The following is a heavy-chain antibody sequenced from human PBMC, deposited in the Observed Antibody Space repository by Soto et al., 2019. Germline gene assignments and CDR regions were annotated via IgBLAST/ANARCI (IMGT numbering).Heavy chain of an antibody. V-gene: IGHV3-48*01. Sequence: GGSLRLSCTASGFNFRNYGMNWVRQETGKGLEWVSYIGIGSSTKYYADSVKGRFTISRDNAKNSLYLQMNSLRAEDTAVYYCARDQLYYNDISGRPLNAFDVWGQGTMVTVSS. J-gene: IGHJ3*01. D-gene: IGHD3-22*01. CDR1: GFNFRNYG. CDR3: ARDQLYYNDISGRPLNAFDV. CDR2: IGIGSSTK.